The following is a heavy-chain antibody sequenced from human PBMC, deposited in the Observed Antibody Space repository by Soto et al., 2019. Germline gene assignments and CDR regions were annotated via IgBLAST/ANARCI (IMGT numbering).Heavy chain of an antibody. Sequence: ASVKVSCKASGGTFSSYTISCVRQAPGQGLEWMGRIIPILGIANYAQKFQGRVTITADKSTSTAYMELSSLRSEDTAVYYCAAILTGYYILPRDYWGQGTLVTVS. CDR2: IIPILGIA. CDR3: AAILTGYYILPRDY. CDR1: GGTFSSYT. V-gene: IGHV1-69*02. J-gene: IGHJ4*02. D-gene: IGHD3-9*01.